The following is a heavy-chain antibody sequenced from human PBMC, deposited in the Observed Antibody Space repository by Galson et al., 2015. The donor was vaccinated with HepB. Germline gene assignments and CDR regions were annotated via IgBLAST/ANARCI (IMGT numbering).Heavy chain of an antibody. J-gene: IGHJ6*02. Sequence: SLRLSCAASGSTFSDHSMNWVRQAPGKGLEWVSSISRTSININYADSVKGRYTISRDNAKNSLYLQMNSLRAEDTAVYYCTRDVGNTKTYQYHGMDVWGQGTTITVSS. CDR2: ISRTSINI. CDR3: TRDVGNTKTYQYHGMDV. CDR1: GSTFSDHS. D-gene: IGHD2-2*01. V-gene: IGHV3-21*01.